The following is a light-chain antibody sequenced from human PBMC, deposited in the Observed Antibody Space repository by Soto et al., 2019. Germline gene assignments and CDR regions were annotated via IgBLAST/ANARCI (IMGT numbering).Light chain of an antibody. Sequence: ERVMTQSPATLSVSPGERATLSCRASQSISSNLAWYQQKPGQAPRLLIYDASTRATGIPARFSGSGSGTEFTLTISSLQSEDFAVYFCQQYNNWPHTFGGGTKVEIK. CDR2: DAS. V-gene: IGKV3D-15*01. CDR1: QSISSN. CDR3: QQYNNWPHT. J-gene: IGKJ4*01.